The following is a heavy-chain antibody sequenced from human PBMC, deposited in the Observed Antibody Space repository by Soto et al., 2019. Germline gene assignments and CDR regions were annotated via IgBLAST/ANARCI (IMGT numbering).Heavy chain of an antibody. CDR1: GGTFSSYA. V-gene: IGHV1-69*12. CDR3: ASYYDSSGYHGNAFDI. J-gene: IGHJ3*02. D-gene: IGHD3-22*01. Sequence: QVQLVQSGAEVKKPGSSVKVSCKASGGTFSSYAISWVRQAPGQGLEWMGGIIPIFGTANYAQKFQGRVTITAYEATSTAYMELSSLRSEDTAMYYCASYYDSSGYHGNAFDIWGQGTMVTVSS. CDR2: IIPIFGTA.